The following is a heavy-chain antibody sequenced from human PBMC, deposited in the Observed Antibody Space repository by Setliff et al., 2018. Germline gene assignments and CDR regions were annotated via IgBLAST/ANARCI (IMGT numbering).Heavy chain of an antibody. CDR2: INPNSGGT. CDR3: ASAGYCSSTSCRSYDY. Sequence: GASVKVSCKASGYTFTGYYMHWVRQAPGQGLEWMGWINPNSGGTNYAQKFQGWVTMTRDTSISTAYMELSRLRSEDTAVYYCASAGYCSSTSCRSYDYWGQGTLVTVSS. J-gene: IGHJ4*02. D-gene: IGHD2-2*01. CDR1: GYTFTGYY. V-gene: IGHV1-2*04.